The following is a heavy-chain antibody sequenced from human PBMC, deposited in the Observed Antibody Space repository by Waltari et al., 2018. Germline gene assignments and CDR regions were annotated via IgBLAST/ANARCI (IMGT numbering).Heavy chain of an antibody. CDR2: ISYNERNI. J-gene: IGHJ6*02. D-gene: IGHD3-22*01. V-gene: IGHV3-30*04. Sequence: QVQLVESGGGVVQPGRSLRLSCAASEFTFRSYAMHGVRQAPGKGLGWVAVISYNERNIYYVDSVKGRFIISRDNSRKMLYLQMNSLRTEDTAVYYCARDYCDRTNCHGMDVWGQGTTVTVSS. CDR3: ARDYCDRTNCHGMDV. CDR1: EFTFRSYA.